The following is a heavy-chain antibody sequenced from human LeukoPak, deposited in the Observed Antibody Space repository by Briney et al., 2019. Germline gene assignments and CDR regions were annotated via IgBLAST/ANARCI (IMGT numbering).Heavy chain of an antibody. V-gene: IGHV4-59*01. J-gene: IGHJ3*02. CDR3: ARVGGYCSGGSCYSPYYDSHAFDI. D-gene: IGHD2-15*01. CDR2: IYYSGST. CDR1: GGSISSYY. Sequence: SETLSLTCTVSGGSISSYYWSWIRQPPGKGLEWIGYIYYSGSTNYNPSFKSRVTISVDTSKNQFSLKLSSVTAADTAVYYCARVGGYCSGGSCYSPYYDSHAFDIWGQGTMVTVSS.